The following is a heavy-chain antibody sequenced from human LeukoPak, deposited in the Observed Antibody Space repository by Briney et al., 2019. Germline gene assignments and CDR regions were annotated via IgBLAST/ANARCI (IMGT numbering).Heavy chain of an antibody. CDR3: ARDGRRGYSGYEPSAPN. V-gene: IGHV3-53*01. CDR2: IYSGGST. J-gene: IGHJ4*02. Sequence: GGSLRLSCAASGFTVSSNDMSWVRQAPGKGLEWVSVIYSGGSTYYADSVKGRFTISRDNSKNTLYLQMNSLRAEDTAVYYCARDGRRGYSGYEPSAPNWGQGTLVTVSS. CDR1: GFTVSSND. D-gene: IGHD5-12*01.